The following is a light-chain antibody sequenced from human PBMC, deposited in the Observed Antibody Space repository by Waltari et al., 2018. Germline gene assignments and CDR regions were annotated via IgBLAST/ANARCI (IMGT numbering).Light chain of an antibody. V-gene: IGLV1-47*01. CDR3: VAWDDSLSATV. CDR2: RND. CDR1: SPTIGSNY. Sequence: QSVLTQPPSASGTPGQRVTISCSGSSPTIGSNYVYWYQHPPGTAPKLLIYRNDQRPSGVPDRFSGSKSGTSASLAISELRSEDEADYYCVAWDDSLSATVFGGGTKLTVL. J-gene: IGLJ3*02.